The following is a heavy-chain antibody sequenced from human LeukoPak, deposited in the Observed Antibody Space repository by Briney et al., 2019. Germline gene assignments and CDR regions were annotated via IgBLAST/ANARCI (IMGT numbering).Heavy chain of an antibody. Sequence: GGSLRLSCAASGFTFSSYGMHWVREAPGKGLEWVAVIWYDGSDKYYADCVKGRFTISRHNSKNTLYLQMNSLGADDTAVYYCAKDKDYGYYMDVWGKGTTVTVSS. CDR2: IWYDGSDK. V-gene: IGHV3-33*06. J-gene: IGHJ6*03. CDR3: AKDKDYGYYMDV. CDR1: GFTFSSYG. D-gene: IGHD3-16*01.